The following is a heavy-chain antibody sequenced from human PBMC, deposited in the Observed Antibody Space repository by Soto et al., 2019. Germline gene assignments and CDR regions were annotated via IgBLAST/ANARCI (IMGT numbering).Heavy chain of an antibody. J-gene: IGHJ4*02. D-gene: IGHD6-19*01. CDR2: ISGSGGST. CDR3: AKGNSAWYYFDY. V-gene: IGHV3-23*01. CDR1: GFTFSSYG. Sequence: GGPLRLSCAASGFTFSSYGMSWVRQAPRKGLEWVSAISGSGGSTFYADSVKGRFTISRDNSKNTLYLQMSILRAEDTAVYFCAKGNSAWYYFDYWGQGTLVTVSS.